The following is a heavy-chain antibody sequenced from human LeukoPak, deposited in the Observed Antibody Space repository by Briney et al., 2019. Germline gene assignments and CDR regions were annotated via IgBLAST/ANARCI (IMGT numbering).Heavy chain of an antibody. CDR1: GGSFSGYY. D-gene: IGHD3-10*01. CDR3: ARDLSDYYGSGSYRPIDAFDI. V-gene: IGHV4-34*01. Sequence: SETLSPTCAVDGGSFSGYYWSWIRQPPGKGLEWIGEINDSGSPNYNPSLKGRFTISIDTSKNQFSLKLSPVTAADTAVYYCARDLSDYYGSGSYRPIDAFDIWGQGTMVTVSS. J-gene: IGHJ3*02. CDR2: INDSGSP.